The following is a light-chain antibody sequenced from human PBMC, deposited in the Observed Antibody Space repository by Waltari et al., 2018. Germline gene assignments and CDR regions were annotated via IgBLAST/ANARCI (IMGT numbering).Light chain of an antibody. CDR3: QYYGSSLFT. V-gene: IGKV3-20*01. CDR2: RAS. Sequence: EIVLTQSPGTLSLSPGVRATLSCRASQSVSTSHLAWYQQKPGLAPRLLIYRASSRATGIPDRFSGSGSGADFTLTISRLEPEDFAVYYCQYYGSSLFTFGPGTKVDIK. J-gene: IGKJ3*01. CDR1: QSVSTSH.